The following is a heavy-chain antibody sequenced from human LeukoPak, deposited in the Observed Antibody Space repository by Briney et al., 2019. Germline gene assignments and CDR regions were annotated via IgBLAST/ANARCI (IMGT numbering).Heavy chain of an antibody. CDR2: ISAYNGNT. D-gene: IGHD6-6*01. CDR3: ARVLQALISSSFWFDP. V-gene: IGHV1-18*01. CDR1: GYTFTSYG. Sequence: ASVKVSCKASGYTFTSYGISWVRQAPGQGLEWMGWISAYNGNTNYAQKLQGRVTMTTDTSTSTAYMELRSLRSDDTAVYYCARVLQALISSSFWFDPWGQGTLVTVSS. J-gene: IGHJ5*02.